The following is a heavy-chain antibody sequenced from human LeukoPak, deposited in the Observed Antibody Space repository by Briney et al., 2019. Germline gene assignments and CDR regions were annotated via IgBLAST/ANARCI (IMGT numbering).Heavy chain of an antibody. D-gene: IGHD3-10*01. CDR2: ISYDGSNK. V-gene: IGHV3-30*18. Sequence: GGSPRLSCAASGFTFSSYGMHWVRQAPGKGLEWVAVISYDGSNKYYADSVKGRFTISRDNSKNTLYLQMNSLRAEDTAVYYCAKDKEGYNQLLVLLFDYWGQGTLVTVSS. CDR1: GFTFSSYG. CDR3: AKDKEGYNQLLVLLFDY. J-gene: IGHJ4*02.